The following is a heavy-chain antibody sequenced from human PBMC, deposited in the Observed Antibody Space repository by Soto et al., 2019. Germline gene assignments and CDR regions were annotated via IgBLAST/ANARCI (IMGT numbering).Heavy chain of an antibody. J-gene: IGHJ4*02. V-gene: IGHV4-34*01. CDR3: ARGKEIVVVPAASRYFDY. D-gene: IGHD2-2*01. CDR2: INHSGST. CDR1: GGSFSGYY. Sequence: SETLSLTCAVYGGSFSGYYWSWIRQPPGKGLEWIGEINHSGSTNYNPSLKSRVTISVDTSKNQLSLKLSSVTAADTAVYYCARGKEIVVVPAASRYFDYWGKGTLVTVP.